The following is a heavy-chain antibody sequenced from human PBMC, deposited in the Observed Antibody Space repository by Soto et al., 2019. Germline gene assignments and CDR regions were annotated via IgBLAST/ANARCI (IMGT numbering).Heavy chain of an antibody. Sequence: QLQLQESGPGLVTPSETLSLTCTVSGGSISSSSYYWGWIRQPPGKGLEWIGSIYYSGSTYYNPSLKSRVTISVDTSKNQFSLKLSSVTAADTAVYYCARGNDYSNSPRNGRRWYFDLWGRGTLVTVSS. CDR2: IYYSGST. D-gene: IGHD4-4*01. CDR1: GGSISSSSYY. J-gene: IGHJ2*01. V-gene: IGHV4-39*01. CDR3: ARGNDYSNSPRNGRRWYFDL.